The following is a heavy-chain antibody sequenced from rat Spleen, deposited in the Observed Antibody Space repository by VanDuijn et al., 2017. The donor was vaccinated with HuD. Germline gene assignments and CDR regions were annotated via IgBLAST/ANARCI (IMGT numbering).Heavy chain of an antibody. CDR1: GFTFSDYY. Sequence: EVQLVESDGGLVQPGRSLKLSCAASGFTFSDYYMAWVRQAPTKGLEWVATISSDGSSTYYRDSVKGRFTISRDNAKSTLYLQMDSLRSEDTATYYCATGDDGTPWWYFDFWGPGTMVTVSS. D-gene: IGHD1-12*02. CDR3: ATGDDGTPWWYFDF. CDR2: ISSDGSST. J-gene: IGHJ1*01. V-gene: IGHV5-29*01.